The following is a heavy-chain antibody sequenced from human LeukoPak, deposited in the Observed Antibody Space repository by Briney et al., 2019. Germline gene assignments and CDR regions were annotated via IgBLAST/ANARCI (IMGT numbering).Heavy chain of an antibody. CDR2: FDPEDGET. Sequence: ASVKVSCKVSGYTLTELSIHWVRQAPGKGLQWMGGFDPEDGETIYAQKFQGRVTMTEDTSTDTAYMELSSLRSEDTAVYYCARHRHISTAYYPFDHWGQGTLVSVSS. CDR1: GYTLTELS. D-gene: IGHD3-9*01. CDR3: ARHRHISTAYYPFDH. V-gene: IGHV1-24*01. J-gene: IGHJ4*02.